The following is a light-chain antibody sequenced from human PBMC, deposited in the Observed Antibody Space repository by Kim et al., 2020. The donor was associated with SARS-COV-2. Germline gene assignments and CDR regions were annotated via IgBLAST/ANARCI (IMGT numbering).Light chain of an antibody. CDR2: DVT. CDR1: SSDVGGYNY. Sequence: GQSVTNTSTGTSSDVGGYNYVSWYQHHPGKAPKLMIYDVTKRPSGVPDRFSGSKSAYTASLTISGLQAEDEADYYCCSYAGGYTLVFAGGTKVTVL. CDR3: CSYAGGYTLV. V-gene: IGLV2-11*01. J-gene: IGLJ2*01.